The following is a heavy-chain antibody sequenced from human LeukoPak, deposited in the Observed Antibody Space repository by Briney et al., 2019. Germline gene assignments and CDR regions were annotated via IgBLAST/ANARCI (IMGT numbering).Heavy chain of an antibody. V-gene: IGHV3-7*01. CDR1: GFTVSSYW. Sequence: GGSLRLSCAASGFTVSSYWMSWVRQAPGKGLEWVANIKQDGSEKYYVDSVKGRFTISRDNAKNSLYLQMNSLRAEDTAVYYCARAKGYYYDSSGYYYGDYWGQGTLVTVSS. J-gene: IGHJ4*02. CDR2: IKQDGSEK. CDR3: ARAKGYYYDSSGYYYGDY. D-gene: IGHD3-22*01.